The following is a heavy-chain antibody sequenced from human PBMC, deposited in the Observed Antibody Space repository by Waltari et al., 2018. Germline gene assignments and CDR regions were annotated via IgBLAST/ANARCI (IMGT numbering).Heavy chain of an antibody. CDR3: ARESPGTGSGYYFTHYYYYMDV. J-gene: IGHJ6*03. Sequence: QVQLQESGPGLVKPSQTLSLTCTVSGGSISSGDYYWSWIRQPPGKGLEWIGYIYYSGSTYYNPSLKSRVTISVDTSKNQFSLKLSSVTAADTAVYYCARESPGTGSGYYFTHYYYYMDVWGKGTTVTVSS. CDR2: IYYSGST. D-gene: IGHD3-22*01. CDR1: GGSISSGDYY. V-gene: IGHV4-30-4*08.